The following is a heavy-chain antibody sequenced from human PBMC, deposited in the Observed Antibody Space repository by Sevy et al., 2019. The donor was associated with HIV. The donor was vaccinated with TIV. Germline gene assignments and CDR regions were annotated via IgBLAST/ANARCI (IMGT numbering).Heavy chain of an antibody. J-gene: IGHJ4*02. D-gene: IGHD3-3*01. CDR1: GFTFSSYS. CDR3: ARGVQADFWSVYYY. V-gene: IGHV3-21*01. Sequence: PGGSLRLSCAASGFTFSSYSMNWVRQAPGKGLEWVSSISSSSSYIYYADSVKGRFTISRDNAKNSLYLQMNSLRAEDTAVYYCARGVQADFWSVYYYWGQGTLVTVSS. CDR2: ISSSSSYI.